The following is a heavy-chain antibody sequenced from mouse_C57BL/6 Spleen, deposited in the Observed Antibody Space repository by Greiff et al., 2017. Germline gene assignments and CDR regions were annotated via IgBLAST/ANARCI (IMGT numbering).Heavy chain of an antibody. D-gene: IGHD2-3*01. CDR2: INPSNGGT. CDR1: GYTFTSYW. V-gene: IGHV1-53*01. J-gene: IGHJ4*01. Sequence: QVQLQQPGTELVKPGASVKLSCKASGYTFTSYWMHWVKQRPGQGLEWIGNINPSNGGTNYNEKFKSKATLTVDKSSSTAYLQLSSLTSEDSAVXYCARDWWGDGYFYAMDYWGQGTSVTVSS. CDR3: ARDWWGDGYFYAMDY.